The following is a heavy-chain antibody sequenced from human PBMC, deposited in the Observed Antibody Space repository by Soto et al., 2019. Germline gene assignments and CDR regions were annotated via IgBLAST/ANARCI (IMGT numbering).Heavy chain of an antibody. CDR3: VHRRDGYNSAFFDY. CDR2: IIRIFHTP. CDR1: GGTFSSYA. Sequence: SVKVSCKAAGGTFSSYAFSWVRRAPGQGLEWLGGIIRIFHTPTYAQKFQGRVTITADESTRPAYMELISLRSDDTAVYYCVHRRDGYNSAFFDYWGQGTLVTVSS. D-gene: IGHD5-12*01. J-gene: IGHJ4*02. V-gene: IGHV1-69*13.